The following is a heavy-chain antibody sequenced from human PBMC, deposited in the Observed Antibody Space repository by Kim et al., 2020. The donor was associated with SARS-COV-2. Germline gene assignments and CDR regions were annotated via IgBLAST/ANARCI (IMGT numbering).Heavy chain of an antibody. J-gene: IGHJ4*02. CDR2: T. CDR3: ARGISPAPFDY. Sequence: TNYNPSLKTRVTISVDPSKNQFSLKLSSVTAADTAVYYCARGISPAPFDYWGQGTLVTVSS. V-gene: IGHV4-34*01.